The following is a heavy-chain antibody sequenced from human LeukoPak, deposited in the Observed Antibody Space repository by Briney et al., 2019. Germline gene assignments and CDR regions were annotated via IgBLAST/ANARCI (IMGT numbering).Heavy chain of an antibody. J-gene: IGHJ4*02. CDR2: IKEDAGEI. V-gene: IGHV3-7*01. CDR1: GFTFSRYW. D-gene: IGHD1-14*01. Sequence: GGSLRLSCAASGFTFSRYWMSWVRQVPGKGLEWVANIKEDAGEIYYVDSVKGRFTISRDNAKNTLYLQMSSLRAEDTAVYYCARARIGTLDYWGQGTLVTVSS. CDR3: ARARIGTLDY.